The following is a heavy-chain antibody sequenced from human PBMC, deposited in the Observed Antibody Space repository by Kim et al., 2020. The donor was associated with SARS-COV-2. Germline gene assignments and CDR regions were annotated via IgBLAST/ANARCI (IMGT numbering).Heavy chain of an antibody. Sequence: GGSLRLSCAASGFTFSSYSMNWVRQAPGKGLEWVSSISSSSSYIYYADSVKGRFTISRDNAKNSLYLQMNSLRAEDTAVYYCARDPVAGSPDNWFDPWGQGTLVTVSS. J-gene: IGHJ5*02. V-gene: IGHV3-21*01. CDR2: ISSSSSYI. CDR3: ARDPVAGSPDNWFDP. D-gene: IGHD3-10*01. CDR1: GFTFSSYS.